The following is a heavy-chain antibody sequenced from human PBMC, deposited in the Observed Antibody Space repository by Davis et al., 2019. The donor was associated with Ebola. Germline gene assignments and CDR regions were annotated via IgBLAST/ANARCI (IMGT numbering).Heavy chain of an antibody. CDR1: GGSISSYY. D-gene: IGHD3-22*01. CDR2: IYYSGST. CDR3: ARAATGYYYDSSGYYLSAEYFQH. V-gene: IGHV4-59*01. J-gene: IGHJ1*01. Sequence: GSLRLSCTVSGGSISSYYWSWIRQPPGKGLEWIGYIYYSGSTNYNPSLKSRVTISVDTSKNQFSLKLSSVTAADTAVYYCARAATGYYYDSSGYYLSAEYFQHWGQGTLVTVSS.